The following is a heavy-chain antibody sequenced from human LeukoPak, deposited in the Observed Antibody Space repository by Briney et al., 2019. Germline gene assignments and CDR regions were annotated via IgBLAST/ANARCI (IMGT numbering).Heavy chain of an antibody. D-gene: IGHD6-13*01. V-gene: IGHV1-2*02. Sequence: ASVKVSCKASGYTLSYYYIRWVRQAPGQGLEWMGWVNPNTGGTKYALKFQGRVTMTWDTSITTAYMELNNLGSDDTAVYYCARAHLIAAPGYNWFDPWGQGTLVTVSS. CDR2: VNPNTGGT. CDR1: GYTLSYYY. J-gene: IGHJ5*02. CDR3: ARAHLIAAPGYNWFDP.